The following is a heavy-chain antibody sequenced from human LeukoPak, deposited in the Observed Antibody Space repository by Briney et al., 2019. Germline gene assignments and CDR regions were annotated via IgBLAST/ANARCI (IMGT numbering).Heavy chain of an antibody. CDR2: IYYSGST. CDR3: ARLIVVVPAAIGP. CDR1: GGSISSSSYY. J-gene: IGHJ5*02. D-gene: IGHD2-2*01. Sequence: SETLSLTCTASGGSISSSSYYWGWIRQPPGRGLEWIGSIYYSGSTYYNPSLKSRVTISVDTSKNQFSLKLSSVTAADTAVYYCARLIVVVPAAIGPWGQGTLVTVSS. V-gene: IGHV4-39*07.